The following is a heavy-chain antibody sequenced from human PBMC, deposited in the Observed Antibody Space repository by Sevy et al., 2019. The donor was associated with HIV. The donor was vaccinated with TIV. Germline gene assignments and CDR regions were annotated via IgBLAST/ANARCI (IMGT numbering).Heavy chain of an antibody. CDR2: ISSGSSTI. CDR3: ARRGITMVRGVTSAFDI. CDR1: GFTFSSYS. D-gene: IGHD3-10*01. V-gene: IGHV3-48*01. J-gene: IGHJ3*02. Sequence: GGSLRLSCAASGFTFSSYSMNWVRQAPGKGLEWVSYISSGSSTIYYADSVKGRFTVSRDNAKNSLYLQMNSLRAEDTAVYYCARRGITMVRGVTSAFDIWGQRTMVTVSS.